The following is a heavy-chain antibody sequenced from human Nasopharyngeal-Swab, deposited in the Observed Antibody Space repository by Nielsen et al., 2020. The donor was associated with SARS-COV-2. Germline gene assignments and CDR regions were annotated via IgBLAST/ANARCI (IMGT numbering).Heavy chain of an antibody. D-gene: IGHD1-26*01. V-gene: IGHV3-48*03. Sequence: GGSLRLSCAASGFTFSSSEMTWGRQAPGKGLEWVSYISSSGNTMYYADSVKGRFTISRDNAKNSLYLQMNSLRAEDTAVYYCARGPGGSYFDSWGQGTLVTVSS. CDR2: ISSSGNTM. J-gene: IGHJ4*02. CDR3: ARGPGGSYFDS. CDR1: GFTFSSSE.